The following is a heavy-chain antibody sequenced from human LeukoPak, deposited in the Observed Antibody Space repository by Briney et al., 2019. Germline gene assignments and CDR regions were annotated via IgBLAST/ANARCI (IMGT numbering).Heavy chain of an antibody. J-gene: IGHJ4*02. Sequence: RPGGSLRLSCAASGFTVSSYAMPWVRQAPGKGLEWVAVISYDGSNKYYADSVKGRFTISRDNSKNTLYLQMNSLRAEDTAVYYCAREKTTVTTSFVGDDEGFDYWGQGTLVTVSS. D-gene: IGHD4-17*01. CDR3: AREKTTVTTSFVGDDEGFDY. CDR1: GFTVSSYA. CDR2: ISYDGSNK. V-gene: IGHV3-30*01.